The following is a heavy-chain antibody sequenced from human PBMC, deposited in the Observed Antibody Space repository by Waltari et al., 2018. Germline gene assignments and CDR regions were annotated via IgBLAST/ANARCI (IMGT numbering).Heavy chain of an antibody. Sequence: QVQLQQWGAGLLKPSETLSLTCAVYGRSFSGYYWSWIRQPPGKGLEWIGEINHSGSTNYNPSLKSRVTISVDTSKNQFSLKLSAVTAADTAVYYCARGPLRWSGRSPRFDYWGQGTLVTVSS. D-gene: IGHD3-3*01. CDR1: GRSFSGYY. V-gene: IGHV4-34*01. CDR2: INHSGST. CDR3: ARGPLRWSGRSPRFDY. J-gene: IGHJ4*02.